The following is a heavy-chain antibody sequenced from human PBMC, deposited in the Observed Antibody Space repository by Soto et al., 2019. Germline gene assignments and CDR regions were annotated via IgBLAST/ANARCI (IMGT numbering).Heavy chain of an antibody. J-gene: IGHJ4*02. D-gene: IGHD1-26*01. Sequence: VQVLESGGGLVQPGGSLRLSCSVSGFAFGGFTMTWVRQAPGKGLEWVSSISGSAARTYYADSVQGRFTISRDNSNSTLYLQMDSLRVEDTAQYYCTRGGVGTPGRCDFWGQGTLVAVSS. CDR3: TRGGVGTPGRCDF. CDR1: GFAFGGFT. CDR2: ISGSAART. V-gene: IGHV3-23*01.